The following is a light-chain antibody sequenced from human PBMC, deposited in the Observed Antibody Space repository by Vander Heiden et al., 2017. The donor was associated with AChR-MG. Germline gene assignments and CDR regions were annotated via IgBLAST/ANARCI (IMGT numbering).Light chain of an antibody. CDR1: QAISTNF. V-gene: IGKV3-20*01. Sequence: EFVLTQSPGTLSLSRGERATLSCRASQAISTNFLAWYQQKPGQAPRLLIYGTSKRATGIPDRFSGGGSGTDFTLTINRLEPEDFAVYYCQQFDSSPRFTFGQGTKLELK. J-gene: IGKJ2*01. CDR3: QQFDSSPRFT. CDR2: GTS.